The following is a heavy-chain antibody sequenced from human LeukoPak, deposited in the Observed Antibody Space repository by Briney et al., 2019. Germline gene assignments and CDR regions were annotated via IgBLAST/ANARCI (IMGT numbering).Heavy chain of an antibody. D-gene: IGHD6-19*01. Sequence: GASVKVSCKASGYTFTGYYMHWVRQAPGQGLEWMGWINPNSGGTNYGQKFKGRVTMTRDTYISTAYMEVSRLTSDDTAVYYCARGMYSSGWYGSFDYWGQGTLVTVSS. CDR1: GYTFTGYY. CDR2: INPNSGGT. V-gene: IGHV1-2*02. J-gene: IGHJ4*02. CDR3: ARGMYSSGWYGSFDY.